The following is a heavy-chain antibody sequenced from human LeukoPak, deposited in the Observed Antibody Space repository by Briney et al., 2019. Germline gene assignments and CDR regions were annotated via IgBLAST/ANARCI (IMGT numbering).Heavy chain of an antibody. J-gene: IGHJ4*02. CDR1: GGSLSGYY. Sequence: SETLSLTCAVYGGSLSGYYWSWIRQPPGKGLEWIGEINHSGSTNYNPSLKSRVTISVDTSKNQFSLKLSSVTAADTAVYYCARYNGFGPDYWGQGTLVTVSS. D-gene: IGHD3-10*01. CDR2: INHSGST. CDR3: ARYNGFGPDY. V-gene: IGHV4-34*01.